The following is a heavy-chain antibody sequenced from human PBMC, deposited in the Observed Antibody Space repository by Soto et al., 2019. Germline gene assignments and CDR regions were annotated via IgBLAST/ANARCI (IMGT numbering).Heavy chain of an antibody. CDR3: AIQQGTGYSYGYNNWFDP. J-gene: IGHJ5*02. V-gene: IGHV4-31*03. CDR2: IYYSGST. D-gene: IGHD5-18*01. CDR1: GGSISSGGYY. Sequence: SETLSLTCTVSGGSISSGGYYWSWIRQHPGKGREWIGYIYYSGSTYYNPSLKSRVTISVDTSKNQFYLKLSSVTAADTAVYYCAIQQGTGYSYGYNNWFDPWGQGTLVTVSS.